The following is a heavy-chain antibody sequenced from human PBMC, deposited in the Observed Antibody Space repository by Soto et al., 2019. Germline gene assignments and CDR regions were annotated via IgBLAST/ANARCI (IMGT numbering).Heavy chain of an antibody. CDR2: ISGSGGST. CDR3: AKARVGWFDP. Sequence: PGGSLRLSCAATGFTFGFNALSWVRQAPGKGLEWVSAISGSGGSTYYSDSVKGRFTISRDNSKNTLYLQMNSLRAEDTAVYYCAKARVGWFDPWGQGTLVTVSS. CDR1: GFTFGFNA. J-gene: IGHJ5*02. V-gene: IGHV3-23*01. D-gene: IGHD2-15*01.